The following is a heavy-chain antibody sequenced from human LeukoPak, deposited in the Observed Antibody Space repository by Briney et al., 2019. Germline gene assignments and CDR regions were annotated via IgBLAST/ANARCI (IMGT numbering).Heavy chain of an antibody. D-gene: IGHD3-10*01. CDR2: ISYDGSNK. Sequence: PGGSLRLSCAASGFTFSSYGMHWVRQAPGKGLEWVAVISYDGSNKYYADSVKGRFTISRDNSKNTLYLQMNSLRAEDTAVYYCAKAGAWFGELLYDFSDYWGQGTLVTVSS. CDR3: AKAGAWFGELLYDFSDY. J-gene: IGHJ4*02. V-gene: IGHV3-30*18. CDR1: GFTFSSYG.